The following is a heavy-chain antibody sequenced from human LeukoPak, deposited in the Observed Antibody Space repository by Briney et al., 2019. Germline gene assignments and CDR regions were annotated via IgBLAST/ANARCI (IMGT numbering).Heavy chain of an antibody. D-gene: IGHD6-13*01. CDR2: ISSSSRYI. Sequence: SGGSLRLSCAASGFTFSNYNMNWVRQAPGKGLEWVSSISSSSRYIYYADSVKGRFTISRDNAKNSPYLQMSGLRAEDTAVYYCARDRVAAAPRKSSLDVWGKGTTVTVSS. J-gene: IGHJ6*04. CDR1: GFTFSNYN. CDR3: ARDRVAAAPRKSSLDV. V-gene: IGHV3-21*01.